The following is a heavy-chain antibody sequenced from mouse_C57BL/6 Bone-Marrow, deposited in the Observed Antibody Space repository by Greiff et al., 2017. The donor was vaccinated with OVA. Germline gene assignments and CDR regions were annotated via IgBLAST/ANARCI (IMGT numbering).Heavy chain of an antibody. CDR1: GFSLTSYG. V-gene: IGHV2-4*01. J-gene: IGHJ4*01. CDR3: AKSTYDYDDSMDY. Sequence: VKLMESGPGLVQPSQSLSITCTVSGFSLTSYGVHWVRQPPGKGLEWLGVIWSGGSTDYNAAFISRLSISKDNSKSQVFFQMNSLQADDTAIYYCAKSTYDYDDSMDYWGQGTSVTVSS. D-gene: IGHD2-4*01. CDR2: IWSGGST.